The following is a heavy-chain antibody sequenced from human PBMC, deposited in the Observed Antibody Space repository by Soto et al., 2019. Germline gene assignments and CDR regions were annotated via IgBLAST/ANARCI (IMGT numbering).Heavy chain of an antibody. CDR3: AKGGRGYNYSDN. CDR1: GFTFTSYA. J-gene: IGHJ4*02. V-gene: IGHV3-23*01. CDR2: VSGSGGST. Sequence: EVQLLESGGGLVQPGGSLRLSCAASGFTFTSYAMNWARQAPGKGLEWVSTVSGSGGSTYYADSVKGRFTISRDNSMHTLYLQMDSLRAAATAVYYCAKGGRGYNYSDNWGQGTLVTVAA. D-gene: IGHD5-18*01.